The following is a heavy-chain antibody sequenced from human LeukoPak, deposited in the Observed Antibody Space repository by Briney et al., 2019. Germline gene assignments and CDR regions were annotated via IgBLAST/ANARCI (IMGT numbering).Heavy chain of an antibody. CDR2: INTSGGST. CDR1: GYTFTSYY. V-gene: IGHV1-46*01. Sequence: ASVTVSCKASGYTFTSYYMHWVRQAPGQGLEWTGIINTSGGSTSYAQKFQGRVTMTRDTSTRIVYMELSSLRSEDTAVYYCARERGYDFWSGYLFDYWGQGTLVTVSS. J-gene: IGHJ4*02. D-gene: IGHD3-3*01. CDR3: ARERGYDFWSGYLFDY.